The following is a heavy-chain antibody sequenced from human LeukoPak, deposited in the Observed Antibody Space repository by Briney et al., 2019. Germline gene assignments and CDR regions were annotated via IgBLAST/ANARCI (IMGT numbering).Heavy chain of an antibody. CDR3: ARDPVTYYGDYEDY. J-gene: IGHJ4*02. V-gene: IGHV4-4*07. CDR2: IVPGGST. CDR1: GASIRNYY. Sequence: SETLSLTCAVSGASIRNYYWSWIRQPAGRGLEWIGRIVPGGSTNYNPSLKSRVTISVDTSKNQFSLKLSSVTAADTAVYYCARDPVTYYGDYEDYWGQGTLVTVSS. D-gene: IGHD4-17*01.